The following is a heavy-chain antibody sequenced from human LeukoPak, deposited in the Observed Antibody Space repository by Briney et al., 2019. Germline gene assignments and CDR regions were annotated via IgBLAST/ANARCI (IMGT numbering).Heavy chain of an antibody. Sequence: PGGSLRLSCAVSGFTLRSYAIHWVRQAPGKGLQWVAFISYDAAVKYYADSVRGRFTVSRDNSKNTLSLQMNSLRPEDTAVYYCARDFSTCYSIDYWGRGTLVTVSS. CDR3: ARDFSTCYSIDY. J-gene: IGHJ4*02. CDR1: GFTLRSYA. CDR2: ISYDAAVK. V-gene: IGHV3-30-3*01. D-gene: IGHD2-15*01.